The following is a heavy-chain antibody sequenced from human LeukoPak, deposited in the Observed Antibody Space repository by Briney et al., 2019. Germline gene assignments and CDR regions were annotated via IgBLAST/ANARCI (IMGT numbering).Heavy chain of an antibody. V-gene: IGHV3-7*01. Sequence: GESLRLSCAASGFTFSSYSMNWVRQAPGKGLEWVANIKQDGSEKYYVDSVKGRFTISRDNAKNSLYLQMNSLRAEDTAVYYCARDRAPYDYVWGSYRYDAFDIWGQGTMVTVSS. J-gene: IGHJ3*02. CDR1: GFTFSSYS. CDR2: IKQDGSEK. D-gene: IGHD3-16*02. CDR3: ARDRAPYDYVWGSYRYDAFDI.